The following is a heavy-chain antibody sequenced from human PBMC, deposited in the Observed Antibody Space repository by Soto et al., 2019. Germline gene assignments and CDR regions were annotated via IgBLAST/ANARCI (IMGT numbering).Heavy chain of an antibody. CDR3: ARRNPPIGAAGSIDS. J-gene: IGHJ4*02. Sequence: SSETLSLTCAVDGGSFSGYYWSWIRQPPGKGLEWIGEINHSGSTNYNPSLKSRVSISVDTSKNQFSLKLSSVTAADTAVYYCARRNPPIGAAGSIDSWGQGIQVTVSS. V-gene: IGHV4-34*01. CDR1: GGSFSGYY. D-gene: IGHD6-13*01. CDR2: INHSGST.